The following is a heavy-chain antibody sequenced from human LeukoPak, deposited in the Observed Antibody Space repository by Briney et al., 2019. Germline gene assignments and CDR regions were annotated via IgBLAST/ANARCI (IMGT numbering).Heavy chain of an antibody. J-gene: IGHJ4*02. V-gene: IGHV4-59*01. CDR3: AGNYYGSGSYSY. CDR1: GVSISSYY. D-gene: IGHD3-10*01. Sequence: SETLSLTCTVSGVSISSYYWSWIRQPPGKGLEWIGYIYYSGSTNYNPSLKSRVTFSVDTSKNQFSLNLSSVTAADTAVYYCAGNYYGSGSYSYWGQGTLVTVSS. CDR2: IYYSGST.